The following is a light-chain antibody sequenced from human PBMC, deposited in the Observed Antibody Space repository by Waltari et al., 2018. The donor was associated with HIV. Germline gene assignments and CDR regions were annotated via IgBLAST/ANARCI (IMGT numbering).Light chain of an antibody. J-gene: IGLJ1*01. CDR1: SSDVGAYNY. CDR3: SSYTSSSPYV. V-gene: IGLV2-14*01. CDR2: AVT. Sequence: QSALTQPASVSGSPGQSITISCTGTSSDVGAYNYVSWYQQHPGQAPKLIIYAVTNRPSGVSNRFTGSKSGFTASLTISGLQAEDEADYYCSSYTSSSPYVFGTGTKVTVL.